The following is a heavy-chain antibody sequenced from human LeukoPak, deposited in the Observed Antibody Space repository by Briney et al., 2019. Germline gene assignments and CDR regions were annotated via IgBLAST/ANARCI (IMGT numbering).Heavy chain of an antibody. CDR2: ISHFGGT. CDR1: GGSINSADYS. V-gene: IGHV4-30-2*06. Sequence: SETLSPTCTVSGGSINSADYSWSWIRKSAGKGLEWIGYISHFGGTHDNPSFSSRVAMSIDRSKNQFSLSLSSVTAADTAVYYCARGARYYYDTSGYFDFWGQGILVTVSS. J-gene: IGHJ4*02. CDR3: ARGARYYYDTSGYFDF. D-gene: IGHD3-22*01.